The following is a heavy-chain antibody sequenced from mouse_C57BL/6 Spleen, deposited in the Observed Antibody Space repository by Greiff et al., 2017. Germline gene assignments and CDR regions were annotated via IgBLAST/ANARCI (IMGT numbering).Heavy chain of an antibody. J-gene: IGHJ4*01. CDR2: INPSSGYT. Sequence: VQRVESGAELAKPGASVKLSCKASGYTFTSYWMHWVKQRPGQGLEWIGYINPSSGYTKYNQKFKDKATLTADKSSSTAYMQLSSLTYEDSAVYYCATYGSSLPMDYWGQGTSVTVSS. D-gene: IGHD1-1*01. CDR3: ATYGSSLPMDY. CDR1: GYTFTSYW. V-gene: IGHV1-7*01.